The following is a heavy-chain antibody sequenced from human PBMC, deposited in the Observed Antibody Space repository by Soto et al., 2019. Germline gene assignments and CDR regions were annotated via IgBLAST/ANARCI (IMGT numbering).Heavy chain of an antibody. CDR2: IFSNDGK. CDR3: ARILSGGSWPDYYYFMDV. J-gene: IGHJ6*03. CDR1: GFSLSNARMG. V-gene: IGHV2-26*01. D-gene: IGHD2-15*01. Sequence: QVTLKESGPVLVKPTETLTLTCTVSGFSLSNARMGVSWIRQPPGKALEWLAHIFSNDGKSYSTSLKSRLTISKDTSKSQVVLTMTNMDPVDTATYYCARILSGGSWPDYYYFMDVWGKGTTVSVSS.